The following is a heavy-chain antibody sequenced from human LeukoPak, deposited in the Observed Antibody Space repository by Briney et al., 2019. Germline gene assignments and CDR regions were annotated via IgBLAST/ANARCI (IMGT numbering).Heavy chain of an antibody. D-gene: IGHD4-11*01. CDR2: IYRSGST. Sequence: PSETLSLTCSGSNYSISNSLYWGWLRQPPGKGLEWIGSIYRSGSTFYNPSLKSRVTISLDTSKNQFSLKLSSVTAADTAVYFCARGTYSYSMDVWGKGTTVTVSS. CDR1: NYSISNSLY. CDR3: ARGTYSYSMDV. V-gene: IGHV4-38-2*02. J-gene: IGHJ6*04.